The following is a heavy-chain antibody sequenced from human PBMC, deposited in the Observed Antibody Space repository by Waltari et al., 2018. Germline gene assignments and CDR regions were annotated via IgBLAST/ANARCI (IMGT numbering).Heavy chain of an antibody. CDR2: ISGSGNDT. Sequence: DVQLLESGGGVVQRGGSLRVACTASGIPFRPYAMAWVRQGLGQGLEWVSTISGSGNDTYYADSVKGRFTISRDNSKNTVFLQMNMLRVEDTANYYCAKALGIMGFDCWDQGTLVAVAS. V-gene: IGHV3-23*01. J-gene: IGHJ4*02. CDR3: AKALGIMGFDC. D-gene: IGHD3-16*01. CDR1: GIPFRPYA.